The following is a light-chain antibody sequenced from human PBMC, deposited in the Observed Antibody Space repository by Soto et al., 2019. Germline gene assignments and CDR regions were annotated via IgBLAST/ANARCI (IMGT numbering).Light chain of an antibody. Sequence: QSALTQPASVSGSPGQSITISCTGTSSDVGGYNYVSWYQQHPGKAPKLMIYEVSNPPSGVSNRCSGSKSGNTASLTISGLQADDEADYYCQSYDSSLSGHVVFGGGTRLTVL. CDR2: EVS. CDR1: SSDVGGYNY. J-gene: IGLJ2*01. CDR3: QSYDSSLSGHVV. V-gene: IGLV2-14*01.